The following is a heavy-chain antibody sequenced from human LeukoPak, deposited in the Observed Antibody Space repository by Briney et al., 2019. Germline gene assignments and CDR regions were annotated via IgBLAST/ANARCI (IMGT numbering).Heavy chain of an antibody. CDR1: GVSIRSSNNF. CDR2: MHNCGTA. Sequence: SETLSLTCTVSGVSIRSSNNFWGWIRQPPGEGLEWIGSMHNCGTAYYIPSLRSRATISADSSKNQFSLKLSSVTAADTAVYYCARHEEEDGYNAKTFDFWGQGTLVTVSS. CDR3: ARHEEEDGYNAKTFDF. J-gene: IGHJ4*02. D-gene: IGHD5-24*01. V-gene: IGHV4-39*01.